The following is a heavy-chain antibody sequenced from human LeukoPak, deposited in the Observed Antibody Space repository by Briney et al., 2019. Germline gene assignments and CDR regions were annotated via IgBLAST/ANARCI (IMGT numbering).Heavy chain of an antibody. Sequence: GSSVKVSCKASGDTFSSYAISWVRQAPGQGLEWMGGIIPIFGTANYAQKLQGRVTMTTDTSTSTAYMELRSLRSDDTAVYYCAREPQYYDFWSGPPGDYWGQGTLVTVSS. J-gene: IGHJ4*02. CDR3: AREPQYYDFWSGPPGDY. V-gene: IGHV1-69*05. CDR1: GDTFSSYA. CDR2: IIPIFGTA. D-gene: IGHD3-3*01.